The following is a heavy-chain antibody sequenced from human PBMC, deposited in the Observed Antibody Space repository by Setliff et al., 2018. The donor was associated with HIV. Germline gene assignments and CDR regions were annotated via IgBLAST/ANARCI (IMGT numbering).Heavy chain of an antibody. Sequence: PSETLSLTCTVSGGSFIGSSFQSTWIRQTPGKGLEWIADIAYSGTTMYTNYNPSLESRVIVSEDTSRDQFFLKLTSVPADDTALYYRARGAPVAYWGQGLLVTVSS. J-gene: IGHJ4*02. CDR1: GGSFIGSSFQ. CDR2: IAYSGTTMYT. CDR3: ARGAPVAY. V-gene: IGHV4-39*07.